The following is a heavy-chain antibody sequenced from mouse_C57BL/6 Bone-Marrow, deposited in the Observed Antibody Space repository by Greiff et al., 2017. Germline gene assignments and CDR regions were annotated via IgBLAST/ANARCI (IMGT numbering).Heavy chain of an antibody. CDR3: ARHGDYYGSKSWFAY. V-gene: IGHV5-15*01. CDR1: GFTFSDYG. CDR2: ISNLAYSI. D-gene: IGHD1-1*01. J-gene: IGHJ3*01. Sequence: EVQLVESGGGLVQPGGSLKLSCAASGFTFSDYGMAWVRQAPRKGPEWVAFISNLAYSIYYADTVTGRFTISRENAKNTLYLEMSSLRSEDTAMYYCARHGDYYGSKSWFAYWGQGTLVTVSA.